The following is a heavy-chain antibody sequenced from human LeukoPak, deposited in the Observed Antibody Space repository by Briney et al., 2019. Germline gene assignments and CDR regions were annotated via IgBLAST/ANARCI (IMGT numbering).Heavy chain of an antibody. CDR3: AKKAYDGAWFDP. V-gene: IGHV3-23*01. Sequence: PGGPLRLSCAASGFTFSSFAMSWVRKAPGKGLEWVSAIIGRGGSTYYADSVKGRFTISRDNSKNTLYLQMNSLRAEDTAVYYCAKKAYDGAWFDPWGQGTLVTVSS. J-gene: IGHJ5*02. D-gene: IGHD5-12*01. CDR2: IIGRGGST. CDR1: GFTFSSFA.